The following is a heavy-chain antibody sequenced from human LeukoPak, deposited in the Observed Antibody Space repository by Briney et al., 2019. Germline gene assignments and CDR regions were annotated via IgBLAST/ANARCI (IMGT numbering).Heavy chain of an antibody. V-gene: IGHV4-59*01. D-gene: IGHD3-22*01. J-gene: IGHJ4*02. Sequence: SSETLSLTCTVSGGSISSYYWSWIRQPPGKGLEWIGYIYYSGSTNYNPSLKSRVTISVDTSKNQFSLKPSSVTAADTAVYYCASGVHYYDSSGYWNYWGQGTLVTVSS. CDR1: GGSISSYY. CDR2: IYYSGST. CDR3: ASGVHYYDSSGYWNY.